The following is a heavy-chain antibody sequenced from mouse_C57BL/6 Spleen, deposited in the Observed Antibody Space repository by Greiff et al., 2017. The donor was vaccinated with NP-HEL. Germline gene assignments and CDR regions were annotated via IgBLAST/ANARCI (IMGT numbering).Heavy chain of an antibody. CDR2: IYPSDSET. CDR3: AIYYDYAY. J-gene: IGHJ3*01. D-gene: IGHD2-4*01. Sequence: VQLQQPGAELVRPGSSVKLSCKASGYTFTSYWMDWVKQRPGQGLEWIGNIYPSDSETHYNQKFKDKATLTVDKSSSTAYMQLSSLTSEDSAVYYCAIYYDYAYWGQGTLVTVSA. V-gene: IGHV1-61*01. CDR1: GYTFTSYW.